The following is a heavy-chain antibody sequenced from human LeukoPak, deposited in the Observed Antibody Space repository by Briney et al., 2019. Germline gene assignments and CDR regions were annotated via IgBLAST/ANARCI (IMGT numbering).Heavy chain of an antibody. D-gene: IGHD2-2*01. CDR3: ARAPYCSSISCPSDWLDA. CDR2: IYYSGST. V-gene: IGHV4-31*03. CDR1: GGSIRSGGYY. Sequence: SETLSLTCTVSGGSIRSGGYYWSWIRQHRGKGLEWIGYIYYSGSTYYNPSLKSRVTISVDTSKNQFSLKLSSVTAADTAVYYCARAPYCSSISCPSDWLDAWGQGTLVTVSS. J-gene: IGHJ5*02.